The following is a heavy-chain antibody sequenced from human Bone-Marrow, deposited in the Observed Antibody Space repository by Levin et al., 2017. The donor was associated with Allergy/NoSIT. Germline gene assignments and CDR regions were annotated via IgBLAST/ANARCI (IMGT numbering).Heavy chain of an antibody. Sequence: KASETLSLTCTVSGGSISSSSYYWGWIRQPPGKGLEWVGSMYNSGSTYYNPSLKSRVTMSVATSKNQFSLKLSSVTAADTAVYYCARPLGSVDLGYFHHWGQGTLVIVSS. D-gene: IGHD7-27*01. CDR3: ARPLGSVDLGYFHH. CDR1: GGSISSSSYY. V-gene: IGHV4-39*01. CDR2: MYNSGST. J-gene: IGHJ1*01.